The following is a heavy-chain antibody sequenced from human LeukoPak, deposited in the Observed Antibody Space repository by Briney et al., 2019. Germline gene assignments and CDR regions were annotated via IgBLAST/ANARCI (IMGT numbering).Heavy chain of an antibody. CDR3: ARESRDGYEVHFDC. Sequence: ASVKVSCKASGYTFTSYDINWVRQATGQGLEWMGWMNPNSGNTGYAQKFQGRVTMTRNTSISTAYMELSSLRSEDTAVYYCARESRDGYEVHFDCWGQGTLVTVSS. CDR2: MNPNSGNT. D-gene: IGHD5-18*01. J-gene: IGHJ4*02. V-gene: IGHV1-8*01. CDR1: GYTFTSYD.